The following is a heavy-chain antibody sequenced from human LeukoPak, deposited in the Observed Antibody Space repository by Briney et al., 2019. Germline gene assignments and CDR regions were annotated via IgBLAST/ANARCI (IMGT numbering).Heavy chain of an antibody. CDR2: LSDNGVNT. Sequence: GGSLRLSCAASGFTISTSGMTWVRQAPGKGLEWVSSLSDNGVNTYYADSVKGRFTIFRDNSKNTLYLQMSSLRVEDTAVYYCTKDRYSSRWYAYFDYWGQGTLVTVSS. CDR1: GFTISTSG. CDR3: TKDRYSSRWYAYFDY. V-gene: IGHV3-23*01. D-gene: IGHD6-13*01. J-gene: IGHJ4*02.